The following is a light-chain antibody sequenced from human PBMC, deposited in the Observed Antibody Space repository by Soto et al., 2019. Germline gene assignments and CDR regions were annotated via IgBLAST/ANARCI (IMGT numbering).Light chain of an antibody. V-gene: IGLV2-8*01. CDR1: SSDVGAYNY. Sequence: QSVLTQPPSASGSPGQSVAISCTGTSSDVGAYNYVAWYQQHPGKVPKLMIYEVSKRPSGVPDRFSGSKSGNTASLTVSGLQADDEADYYCSSYAGSDVFVLGTGTKVTVL. CDR3: SSYAGSDVFV. CDR2: EVS. J-gene: IGLJ1*01.